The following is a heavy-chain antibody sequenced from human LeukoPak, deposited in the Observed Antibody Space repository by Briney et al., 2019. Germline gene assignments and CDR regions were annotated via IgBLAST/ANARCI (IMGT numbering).Heavy chain of an antibody. D-gene: IGHD3-10*01. CDR1: ALTFSSYG. Sequence: GGSLRVSCAASALTFSSYGMSWVRQAPGKGLEWVSSISSDSSYIYYADSAKGRFTISRDNAKNSLYLQMNSLRADDTAVYYCARVPQSMVRGLVITEFYFDSWGEGTLVTVSS. J-gene: IGHJ4*02. CDR3: ARVPQSMVRGLVITEFYFDS. CDR2: ISSDSSYI. V-gene: IGHV3-21*01.